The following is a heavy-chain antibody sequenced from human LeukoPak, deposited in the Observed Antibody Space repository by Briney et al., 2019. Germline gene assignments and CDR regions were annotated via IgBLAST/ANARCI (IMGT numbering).Heavy chain of an antibody. D-gene: IGHD2-2*02. J-gene: IGHJ6*03. CDR3: ARGRTAAILGDYYYYDMVV. Sequence: PSETLSLTCTVSGGSISSSSYYWGWIRQPPGKGLEWIGRIYYRGSTYYNPSLKSRFTISVDTSKNQFSLQLSSVTAADTAVYYCARGRTAAILGDYYYYDMVVWGKGATVAVSS. V-gene: IGHV4-39*01. CDR2: IYYRGST. CDR1: GGSISSSSYY.